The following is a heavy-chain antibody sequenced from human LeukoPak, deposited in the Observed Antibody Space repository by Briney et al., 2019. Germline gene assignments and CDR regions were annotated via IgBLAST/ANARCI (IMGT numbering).Heavy chain of an antibody. Sequence: PGGSLRLSCAASGFTFSDFWMHWVRQAPGKGLVWVSRINSGGTVTNYADSVKGRLTISRNNAKNTLYLQMNSLRAEDTAVYYCARDRGYSKTDAYRHWDVWGKGTTVTVSS. J-gene: IGHJ6*04. CDR2: INSGGTVT. V-gene: IGHV3-74*01. D-gene: IGHD4-11*01. CDR1: GFTFSDFW. CDR3: ARDRGYSKTDAYRHWDV.